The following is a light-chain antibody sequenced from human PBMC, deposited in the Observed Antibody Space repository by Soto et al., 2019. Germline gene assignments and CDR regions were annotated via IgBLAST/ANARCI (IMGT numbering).Light chain of an antibody. CDR2: GAS. CDR1: HNIYQW. J-gene: IGKJ2*01. Sequence: DIQLTQSPSTLSASVGDRVTITCRASHNIYQWLAWYQQKEGKAPKLLIYGASTLQSGVSSRFTGSASGTDFTLTIDNLQAEDFATYYCQQTYTIPFAFGQGTKLEI. CDR3: QQTYTIPFA. V-gene: IGKV1-5*01.